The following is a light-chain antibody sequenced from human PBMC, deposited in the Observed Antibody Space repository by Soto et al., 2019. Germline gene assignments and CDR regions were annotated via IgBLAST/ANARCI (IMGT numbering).Light chain of an antibody. Sequence: QSALTQPPSASGSPGQSVTISCTGTSRDIGGYDFVSWYQPHPGKAPKLLIYDVIKRPSGVPDRFSGSKSGNTASLTVSGLQTDDEADYYCSSYGGSNNLLFGGGTKLTVL. CDR1: SRDIGGYDF. V-gene: IGLV2-8*01. CDR2: DVI. J-gene: IGLJ2*01. CDR3: SSYGGSNNLL.